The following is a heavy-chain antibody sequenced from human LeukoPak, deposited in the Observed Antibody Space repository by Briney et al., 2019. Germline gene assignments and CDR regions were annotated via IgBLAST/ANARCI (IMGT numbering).Heavy chain of an antibody. V-gene: IGHV4-59*08. CDR2: IYYSGST. Sequence: GSLRLSCAASGFTFSNAWMSWIRQPPGKGLEWIGYIYYSGSTNYNPSLKSRVTISVDTSKNQFSLKLSSVTAADTAVYYCARLLSSWYPHFDYWGQGTLVTVSS. D-gene: IGHD6-13*01. J-gene: IGHJ4*02. CDR1: GFTFSNAW. CDR3: ARLLSSWYPHFDY.